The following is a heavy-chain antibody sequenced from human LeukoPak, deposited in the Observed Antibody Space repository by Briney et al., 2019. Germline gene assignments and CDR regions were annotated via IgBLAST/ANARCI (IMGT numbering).Heavy chain of an antibody. CDR1: GASISSFY. V-gene: IGHV4-4*07. D-gene: IGHD1-26*01. Sequence: SETLSLTCTVSGASISSFYWSWIRQPAGKGLEWIGRIYTSGGTNYNPSLKSRVTMSIDTSKNQFSLKLYSVAAADTAVYYCVTDRSGSYDYWGQGILVTVSS. J-gene: IGHJ4*02. CDR3: VTDRSGSYDY. CDR2: IYTSGGT.